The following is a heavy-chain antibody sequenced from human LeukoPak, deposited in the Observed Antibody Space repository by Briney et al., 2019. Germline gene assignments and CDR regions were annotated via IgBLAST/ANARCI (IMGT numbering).Heavy chain of an antibody. Sequence: PSETLSLTCTVSGGSISSYYWSWIRQPPGKGLEWIGYIYYSGSTNYNPSLKSRVTISVDTSKNQFSLKLSSVTAADTAVYYCARRFPPYASGWYEDAFDFWGQGTLVTVSS. J-gene: IGHJ3*01. V-gene: IGHV4-59*08. CDR1: GGSISSYY. D-gene: IGHD6-19*01. CDR2: IYYSGST. CDR3: ARRFPPYASGWYEDAFDF.